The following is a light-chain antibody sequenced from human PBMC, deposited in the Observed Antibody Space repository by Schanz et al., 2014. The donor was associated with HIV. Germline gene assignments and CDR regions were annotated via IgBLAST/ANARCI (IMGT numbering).Light chain of an antibody. Sequence: QSVLTQPPSASGTPGQRVTISCSGSSSNIGSNPVNWYQQLPGTAPRLVIYSNNQRPSGVPDRFSGSKSGTSASLAISGLQSEDEADYYCAAWDDSLNGWVFGGGTKLTVL. V-gene: IGLV1-44*01. CDR1: SSNIGSNP. J-gene: IGLJ3*02. CDR3: AAWDDSLNGWV. CDR2: SNN.